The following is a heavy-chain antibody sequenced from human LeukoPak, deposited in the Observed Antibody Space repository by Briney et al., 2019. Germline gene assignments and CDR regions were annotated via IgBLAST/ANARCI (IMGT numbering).Heavy chain of an antibody. J-gene: IGHJ4*02. Sequence: GGSLRLSCAASGSTFSNYAMSWVRQAPGKGLEWVSAISSSGGTTYYADSVKGRFTISRDNSKNTLYLQMNSLRAEDTAVYYCAIPPHLRQWLERFDYWGQGTLVTVSS. CDR2: ISSSGGTT. V-gene: IGHV3-23*01. CDR1: GSTFSNYA. CDR3: AIPPHLRQWLERFDY. D-gene: IGHD6-19*01.